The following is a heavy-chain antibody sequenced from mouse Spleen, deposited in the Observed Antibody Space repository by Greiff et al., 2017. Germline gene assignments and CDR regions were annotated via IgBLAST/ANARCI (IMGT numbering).Heavy chain of an antibody. CDR3: TGRYDDWYFDV. D-gene: IGHD2-14*01. Sequence: QVQLQQSGAELVRPGASVTLSCKASGYTFTDYEMHWVKQTPVHGLEWIGAIDPETGGTAYNQKFKGKAILTADKSSSTAYMELRSLTSEDSAVYYCTGRYDDWYFDVWGAGTTVTVSS. J-gene: IGHJ1*01. CDR1: GYTFTDYE. V-gene: IGHV1-15*01. CDR2: IDPETGGT.